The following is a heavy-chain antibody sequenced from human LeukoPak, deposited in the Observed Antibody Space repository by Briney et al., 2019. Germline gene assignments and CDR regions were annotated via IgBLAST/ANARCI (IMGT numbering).Heavy chain of an antibody. Sequence: PGGSLRLSCAASGLSFSTSWMSWIRRAPGKGLEWVAKIKQDGSEKYYVDSVQGRFAISRDNAKNLLYLQMNSLRVDDTAVFYCARGGSGGYHEVTPYWGQGTLVTVSS. CDR3: ARGGSGGYHEVTPY. J-gene: IGHJ4*02. CDR2: IKQDGSEK. V-gene: IGHV3-7*04. CDR1: GLSFSTSW. D-gene: IGHD1-26*01.